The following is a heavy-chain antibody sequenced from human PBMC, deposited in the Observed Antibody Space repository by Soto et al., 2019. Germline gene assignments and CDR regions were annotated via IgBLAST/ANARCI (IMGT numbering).Heavy chain of an antibody. D-gene: IGHD3-3*01. CDR1: GFTFDDYA. J-gene: IGHJ6*02. V-gene: IGHV3-9*01. CDR3: AKDLDDYYYGMDV. CDR2: ISWNSGSI. Sequence: GGSLRLSCAASGFTFDDYAMHWVRQAPGKGLEWVSGISWNSGSIGYADSVKGRFTISRDNAKNSLYLQMNSLRAEDTALYYCAKDLDDYYYGMDVWGQGTTVTV.